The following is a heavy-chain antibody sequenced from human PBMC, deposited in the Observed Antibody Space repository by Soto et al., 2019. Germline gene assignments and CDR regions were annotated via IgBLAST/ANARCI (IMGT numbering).Heavy chain of an antibody. CDR2: ISSSSSTI. V-gene: IGHV3-48*02. Sequence: GGSLRLSCAASGFTFSSYSMNWVRQAPGKGLEWVSYISSSSSTIYYADSVKGRFTISRDNAKNSLYLQMNSLRDEDTAVYYCAREATFYDFWSGYNTQSYYGMDVWGQGTTVTVSS. J-gene: IGHJ6*02. CDR1: GFTFSSYS. CDR3: AREATFYDFWSGYNTQSYYGMDV. D-gene: IGHD3-3*01.